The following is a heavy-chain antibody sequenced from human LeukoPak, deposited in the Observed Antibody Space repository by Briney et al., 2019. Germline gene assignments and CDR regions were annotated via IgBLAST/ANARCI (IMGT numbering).Heavy chain of an antibody. D-gene: IGHD6-19*01. CDR1: GFTFSTYS. Sequence: GGSLRLSCAASGFTFSTYSMTWVRQAPGKGLEWASSIYNSGSRTFYGDSVKGRFPVSRDNSKNTLYLQMNSLRAQDTAVYYCAKDVAPDSGWDLDYWGQGTLVTVSS. CDR2: IYNSGSRT. V-gene: IGHV3-23*05. J-gene: IGHJ4*02. CDR3: AKDVAPDSGWDLDY.